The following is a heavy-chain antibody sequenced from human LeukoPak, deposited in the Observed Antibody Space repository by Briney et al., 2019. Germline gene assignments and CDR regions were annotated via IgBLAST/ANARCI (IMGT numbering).Heavy chain of an antibody. CDR3: ARGDKPTYVGGSSRPTRPNWFDP. Sequence: GASVKVFCKASGYTFTGYYMHWVGQAPGQGLEWMGWINPNSGGTNYAQKFQGRVTMTRDTSISTAYMELSRLRSDDTAVYYCARGDKPTYVGGSSRPTRPNWFDPWGQGTLVIVSS. D-gene: IGHD3-16*01. CDR2: INPNSGGT. V-gene: IGHV1-2*02. CDR1: GYTFTGYY. J-gene: IGHJ5*02.